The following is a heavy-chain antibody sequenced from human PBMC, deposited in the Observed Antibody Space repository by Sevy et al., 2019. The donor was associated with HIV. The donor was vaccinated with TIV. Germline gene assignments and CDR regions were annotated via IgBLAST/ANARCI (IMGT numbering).Heavy chain of an antibody. V-gene: IGHV3-9*01. D-gene: IGHD6-13*01. J-gene: IGHJ5*02. CDR2: ISWNSGSI. CDR3: AKDMKSSSWYRFDP. Sequence: GGSLRLSCAASGSTFDDYAMHWVRQAPGKGLEWVSGISWNSGSIGYADSVKGRFSISRDNAKNSLYLQMNSLRAEDTAFYYCAKDMKSSSWYRFDPWGQGTLVTVSS. CDR1: GSTFDDYA.